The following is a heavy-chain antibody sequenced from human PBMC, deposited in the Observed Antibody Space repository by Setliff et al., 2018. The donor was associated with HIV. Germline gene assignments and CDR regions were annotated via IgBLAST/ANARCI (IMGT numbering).Heavy chain of an antibody. V-gene: IGHV1-2*02. D-gene: IGHD3-22*01. CDR2: INPNSGGT. Sequence: ASVKVSCKASGYTFTGYYMHWVRQAPGQGLEWMGWINPNSGGTNYAQKFQGRVTITADESTSTAYMELSSLRSEDTAVYYCASLFDYDSSGYLIYWGQGTRVTVSS. CDR1: GYTFTGYY. CDR3: ASLFDYDSSGYLIY. J-gene: IGHJ4*02.